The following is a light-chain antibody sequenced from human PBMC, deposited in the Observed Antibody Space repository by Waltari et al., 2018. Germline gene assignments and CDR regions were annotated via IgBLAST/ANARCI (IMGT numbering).Light chain of an antibody. J-gene: IGKJ3*01. CDR3: QQYYSTPRT. V-gene: IGKV4-1*01. Sequence: SQSVLYSSNNKNYLAWYQQKPGQPPKLLIYWASTRESGVPDRFSGSGSGTDFTLTISSLQAEDVAVYYCQQYYSTPRTFGPGTKVDIK. CDR2: WAS. CDR1: QSVLYSSNNKNY.